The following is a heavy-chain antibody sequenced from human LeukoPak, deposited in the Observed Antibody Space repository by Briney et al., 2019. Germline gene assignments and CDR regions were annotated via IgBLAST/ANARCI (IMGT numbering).Heavy chain of an antibody. V-gene: IGHV1-8*01. CDR1: GYTFTSYD. Sequence: GASVKVSCKASGYTFTSYDINWVRQATGQGLEWMGWMNPNSGNTGYAQKFQGRVTMTRNTSISTAYMELSSLRSEDTAVYYCARVGYSSSWYVNYYGMDVWGQGTTVTVSS. CDR3: ARVGYSSSWYVNYYGMDV. D-gene: IGHD6-13*01. J-gene: IGHJ6*02. CDR2: MNPNSGNT.